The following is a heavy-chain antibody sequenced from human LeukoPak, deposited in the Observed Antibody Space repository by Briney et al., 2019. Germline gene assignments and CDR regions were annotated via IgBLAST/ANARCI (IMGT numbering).Heavy chain of an antibody. V-gene: IGHV3-30*02. CDR3: TKSPRSPAGYFDY. Sequence: GGSLTLSCAASGFTFSSYGMHWVRRAPGKGPEWVAFIRYDGSNKYYADSVKGRFTISRDNCKHTLSLQVNSLRAEDTAVYYCTKSPRSPAGYFDYWAQGTLVTVLS. D-gene: IGHD1-1*01. CDR2: IRYDGSNK. J-gene: IGHJ4*02. CDR1: GFTFSSYG.